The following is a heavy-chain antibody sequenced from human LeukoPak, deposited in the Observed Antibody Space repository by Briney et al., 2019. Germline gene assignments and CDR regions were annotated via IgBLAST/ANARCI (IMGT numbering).Heavy chain of an antibody. CDR3: ARGLLGIAAAGTRYDY. D-gene: IGHD6-13*01. J-gene: IGHJ4*02. Sequence: SETLSLTCTVSGGSISSGAYYWTWIRQHPGKGLEWIGYTHYSGSTYYNPSLKSRVTISVDTSKNQFSLKLSSMTAADTAVYYCARGLLGIAAAGTRYDYWGQGTLVTVSS. CDR2: THYSGST. CDR1: GGSISSGAYY. V-gene: IGHV4-31*03.